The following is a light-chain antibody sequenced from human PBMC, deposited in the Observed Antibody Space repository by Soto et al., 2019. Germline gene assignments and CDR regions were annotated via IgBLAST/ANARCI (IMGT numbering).Light chain of an antibody. J-gene: IGKJ4*01. Sequence: EIVLTQSPATLSLSPGERATLSCRASRSVGNNLAWYQKKPGQAPGLLIYAASTRATGIPARFSGSGSGTDFPLTISSLGPEDFAVYYCQQHADWPLTFGGGTKVEIK. CDR3: QQHADWPLT. CDR1: RSVGNN. CDR2: AAS. V-gene: IGKV3-11*01.